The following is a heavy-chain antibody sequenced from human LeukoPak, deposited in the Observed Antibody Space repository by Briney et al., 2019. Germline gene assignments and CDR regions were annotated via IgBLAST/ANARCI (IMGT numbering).Heavy chain of an antibody. CDR3: AKDSHHYYDSSGPFDY. D-gene: IGHD3-22*01. CDR2: ISWNSGSI. Sequence: LSGRSLRLSCAVSGFTFDDYAMHWVRQAPGKGLEWVSGISWNSGSIGYADSVKGRFTISRDNAKNSLYLQMNSLRAEDTALYYCAKDSHHYYDSSGPFDYWGQGTLVTVSS. V-gene: IGHV3-9*01. CDR1: GFTFDDYA. J-gene: IGHJ4*02.